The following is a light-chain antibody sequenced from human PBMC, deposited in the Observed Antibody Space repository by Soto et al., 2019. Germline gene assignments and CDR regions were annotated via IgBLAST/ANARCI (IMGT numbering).Light chain of an antibody. CDR2: DAS. Sequence: TQSPATLSSSPGDRVTIHCGASQSISSWLAWYQQKPGKAPKLLIYDASSRESGVPERFSGSGSGTEFTLTISSLEPEDFAAYYCQQYGSYPRTFGRGSKV. V-gene: IGKV1-5*01. CDR3: QQYGSYPRT. J-gene: IGKJ1*01. CDR1: QSISSW.